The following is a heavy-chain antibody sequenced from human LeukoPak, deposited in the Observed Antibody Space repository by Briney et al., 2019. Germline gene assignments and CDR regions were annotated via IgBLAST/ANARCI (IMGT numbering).Heavy chain of an antibody. Sequence: GGSLRLSCAASGFTFRSYWKNCVRQAPGKGLEWVANIKQDGSDKYYVDSVKGRFTISRDNAKNSLYLQMNSLRAEDTAVYFCERDLLGPFQIWGQGTMVTVSS. V-gene: IGHV3-7*04. CDR2: IKQDGSDK. J-gene: IGHJ3*02. D-gene: IGHD3-16*01. CDR3: ERDLLGPFQI. CDR1: GFTFRSYW.